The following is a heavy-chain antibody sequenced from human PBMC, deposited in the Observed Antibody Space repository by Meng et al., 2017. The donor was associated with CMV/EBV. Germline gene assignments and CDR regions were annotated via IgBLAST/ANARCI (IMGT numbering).Heavy chain of an antibody. CDR1: GFTFDDYA. D-gene: IGHD6-13*01. V-gene: IGHV3-9*01. CDR2: ISWNSGSI. CDR3: AKSLRIAAAGPDYGMDV. J-gene: IGHJ6*02. Sequence: GGSLRLSCAASGFTFDDYAMHWVRQAPGKGLEWVSGISWNSGSIGYADSVKGRFTISRDNAKNSLYLQMNSLRAEDTALYYCAKSLRIAAAGPDYGMDVWGQGTTVTV.